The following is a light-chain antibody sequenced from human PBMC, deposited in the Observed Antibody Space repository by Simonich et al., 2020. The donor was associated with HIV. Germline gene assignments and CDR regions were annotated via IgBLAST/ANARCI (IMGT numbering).Light chain of an antibody. J-gene: IGLJ3*02. Sequence: QSALTQPPSASGSPGQSVTISCTGTSSDVGGYNYVSWYQQHPGKAPKVMIYEGRERPSGVSNRFSGSKSDNTASLTISGLQAEDEADYYCCSYAGSSTWVFGGGTKVTVL. CDR2: EGR. V-gene: IGLV2-23*01. CDR3: CSYAGSSTWV. CDR1: SSDVGGYNY.